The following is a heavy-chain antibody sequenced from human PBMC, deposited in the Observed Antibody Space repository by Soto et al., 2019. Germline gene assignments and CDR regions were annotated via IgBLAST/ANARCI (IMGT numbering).Heavy chain of an antibody. CDR3: ERHLVGATRGNFDK. CDR1: GYSFTTYW. D-gene: IGHD1-26*01. V-gene: IGHV5-51*01. J-gene: IGHJ4*02. Sequence: GESLKISCKGSGYSFTTYWIGWVRQMPGKGLEWMGIIYPYDSETRYSPSFQGHVTISADKSISAAYLQWSSLKASDTAMYYCERHLVGATRGNFDKWGQGTLVTVSS. CDR2: IYPYDSET.